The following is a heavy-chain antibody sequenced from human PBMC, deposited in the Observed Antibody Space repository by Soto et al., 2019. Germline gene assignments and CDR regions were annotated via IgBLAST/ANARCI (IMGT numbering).Heavy chain of an antibody. CDR3: ARERTITSGFDY. D-gene: IGHD4-4*01. Sequence: VQLQESGPGLVKPPQTLSLTCSVSGGSISSGDHYWSWIRRPPGKGLEWIGYFYHNWGTYYNPSLRGRVTISGDTSRNQFSLQVNSVTAADTAEYFCARERTITSGFDYWGQGTLVTVSP. CDR2: FYHNWGT. CDR1: GGSISSGDHY. V-gene: IGHV4-30-4*01. J-gene: IGHJ4*02.